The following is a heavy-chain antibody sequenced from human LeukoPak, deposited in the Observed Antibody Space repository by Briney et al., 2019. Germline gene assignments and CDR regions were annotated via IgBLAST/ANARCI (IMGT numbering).Heavy chain of an antibody. D-gene: IGHD3-22*01. CDR2: IYPGDSDT. CDR1: GYSFINYW. Sequence: GESLKISRKGSGYSFINYWIAWVRQMPGQGLEWMGIIYPGDSDTKYSPSFQGQVTISVDKFINTAYLQWSSLTASDTAMYYCARLTDYYDSSGYYRNYNWFDPWGQGTLVTVSS. V-gene: IGHV5-51*01. J-gene: IGHJ5*02. CDR3: ARLTDYYDSSGYYRNYNWFDP.